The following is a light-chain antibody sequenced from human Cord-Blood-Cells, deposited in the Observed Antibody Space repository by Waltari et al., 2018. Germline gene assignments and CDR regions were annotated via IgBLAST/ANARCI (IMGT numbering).Light chain of an antibody. CDR1: SSNIGSNT. CDR3: AAWDDSLNGAV. J-gene: IGLJ7*01. CDR2: SNN. Sequence: QSVLTQPPSASGTPGQRVTISCSGSSSNIGSNTVNWYQQLPGTAPKLLNYSNNQRPSGVPDRCSGSKSGTSASLAISGLQSEDEADYYCAAWDDSLNGAVFGGGTQLTVL. V-gene: IGLV1-44*01.